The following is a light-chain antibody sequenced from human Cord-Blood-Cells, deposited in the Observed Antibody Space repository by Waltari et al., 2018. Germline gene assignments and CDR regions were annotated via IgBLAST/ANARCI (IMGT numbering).Light chain of an antibody. CDR3: QSYDSSLSGWV. CDR1: SPNTGAGYD. V-gene: IGLV1-40*01. J-gene: IGLJ3*02. Sequence: QSVLTQPPSVSGAPGQRVPIPCTGSSPNTGAGYDVHRYQQLPGTAPKLLIYGNSNRPSGVPDRFSGSKSGTSASLAITGLQAEDEADYYCQSYDSSLSGWVFGGGTKLTVL. CDR2: GNS.